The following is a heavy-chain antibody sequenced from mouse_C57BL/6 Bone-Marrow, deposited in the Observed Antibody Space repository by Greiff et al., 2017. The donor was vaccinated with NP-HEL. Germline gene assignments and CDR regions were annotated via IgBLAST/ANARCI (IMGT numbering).Heavy chain of an antibody. J-gene: IGHJ3*01. D-gene: IGHD1-1*01. CDR2: INPNNGGT. CDR1: GYTFTDYN. CDR3: ARFTTEGFAY. V-gene: IGHV1-18*01. Sequence: EVMLVESGPELVKPGASVKIPCKASGYTFTDYNMDWVKQSHGKSLEWIGDINPNNGGTIYNQKFKGKATLTVDKSSSTAYMELRSLTSEDTAVYYCARFTTEGFAYWGQGTLVTVSA.